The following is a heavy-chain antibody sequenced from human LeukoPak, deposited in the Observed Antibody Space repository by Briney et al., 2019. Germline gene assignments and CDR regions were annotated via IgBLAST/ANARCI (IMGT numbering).Heavy chain of an antibody. CDR1: GFTFSSYG. V-gene: IGHV3-33*01. CDR2: IWYDGSNK. D-gene: IGHD3-16*01. CDR3: ARDSSGDYVWGSLDY. Sequence: PGGSLRLSCAASGFTFSSYGMHWVRQAPGKGLEWVAVIWYDGSNKYYADSVKGRFTISRDNSKNTLYLQMNSLRAEDTAVYYCARDSSGDYVWGSLDYWGQGTLVTVSS. J-gene: IGHJ4*02.